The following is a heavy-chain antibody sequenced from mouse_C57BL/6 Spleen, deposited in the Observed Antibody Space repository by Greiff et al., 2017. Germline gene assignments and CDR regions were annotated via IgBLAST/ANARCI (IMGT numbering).Heavy chain of an antibody. CDR2: ISAGGSYT. J-gene: IGHJ2*01. CDR3: RRDERGSDFDY. Sequence: EVHLVEPGGGLVKPGASLKLSCAASGFTFSSYAMSWVRQTPGQRLEWVATISAGGSYTNYPDNIKGRFTIARDNATNNLYLQMSHLKSEDAAMYYCRRDERGSDFDYWGQGTTLTVSS. V-gene: IGHV5-4*01. CDR1: GFTFSSYA.